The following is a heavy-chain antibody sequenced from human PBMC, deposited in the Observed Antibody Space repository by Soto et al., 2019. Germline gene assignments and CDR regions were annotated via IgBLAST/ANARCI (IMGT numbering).Heavy chain of an antibody. D-gene: IGHD3-9*01. J-gene: IGHJ6*02. CDR1: GYTLTELS. Sequence: QVQLVQSGAEVKKPGASVKVSCKVSGYTLTELSMHWVRQAPGKGREWMGGFDPEDGETIYAQKFQGRVTMTEDTSTDTVYMELSSLRSEDTAVYYCATVDPSQLRYFDWFRDYGMDVWGQGTTVTDSS. CDR2: FDPEDGET. V-gene: IGHV1-24*01. CDR3: ATVDPSQLRYFDWFRDYGMDV.